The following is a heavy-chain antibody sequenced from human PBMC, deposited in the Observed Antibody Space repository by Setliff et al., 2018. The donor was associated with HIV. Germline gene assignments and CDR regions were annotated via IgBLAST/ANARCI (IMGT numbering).Heavy chain of an antibody. CDR2: ISAYNGNT. CDR1: GYTFTSYG. Sequence: ASVKVSCKASGYTFTSYGLRWVRQAPGQGLEWVGWISAYNGNTNYAQKLQGRVTFTTDTSTSTAYMELRSLRSDDTAVYYCARGGRGFHDGYTLYYYYMDVWGKGTTVTVSS. J-gene: IGHJ6*03. V-gene: IGHV1-18*01. D-gene: IGHD5-18*01. CDR3: ARGGRGFHDGYTLYYYYMDV.